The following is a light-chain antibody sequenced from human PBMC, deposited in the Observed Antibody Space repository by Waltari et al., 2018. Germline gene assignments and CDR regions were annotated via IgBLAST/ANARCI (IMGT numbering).Light chain of an antibody. Sequence: QSALTPPASVSGSPGQSITISCPGSSSDIGAYNYVAWYQHFPDEAPKLLIYEVRNRPSGVSSRFSGSKSGNTASLTISGIQAEDEAHYYCSSYTNTFVVFGGGTKLTVL. J-gene: IGLJ2*01. CDR3: SSYTNTFVV. V-gene: IGLV2-14*01. CDR1: SSDIGAYNY. CDR2: EVR.